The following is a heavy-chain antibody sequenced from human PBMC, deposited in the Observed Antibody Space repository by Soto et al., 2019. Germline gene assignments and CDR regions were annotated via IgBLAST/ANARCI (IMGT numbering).Heavy chain of an antibody. V-gene: IGHV4-59*08. J-gene: IGHJ6*02. CDR3: ARTSPRYGMDV. CDR2: IFHSGST. Sequence: QVQLQESGPGLVKPSETLSLSCTVSGGSIRNYYWTWIRQPPGKGLEWIGYIFHSGSTNYNPSLKSRVTISVDTSKTQFSLKLSSVTAADPAVYYCARTSPRYGMDVWGQGTTVTVSS. CDR1: GGSIRNYY.